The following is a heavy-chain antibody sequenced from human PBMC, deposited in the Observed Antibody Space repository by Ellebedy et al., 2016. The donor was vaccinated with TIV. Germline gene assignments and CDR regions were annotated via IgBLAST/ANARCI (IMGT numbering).Heavy chain of an antibody. J-gene: IGHJ6*02. CDR3: ARMETVTTTVWVYYYGMDV. CDR2: IFSNDEK. Sequence: SGPTLVXPTETLTLTCTVSGFSLSNARMGVSRIRQPPGKALEWLAHIFSNDEKSYSTSLKSRLTISKDTSKSQVVLTMTNMDPVDTATYYCARMETVTTTVWVYYYGMDVWGQGTTVAVSS. V-gene: IGHV2-26*01. CDR1: GFSLSNARMG. D-gene: IGHD4-17*01.